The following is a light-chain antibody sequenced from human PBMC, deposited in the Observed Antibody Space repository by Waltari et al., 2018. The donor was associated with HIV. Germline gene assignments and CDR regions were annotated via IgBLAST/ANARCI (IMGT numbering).Light chain of an antibody. Sequence: EIVLTQSPGTLSLSQGERATLSCRASQSVSKNYLAWYQQKSGQAPRLLIYGASSRATGIADRFSGSGSGTDFTLTISRLEPEDFAVYYCQQYGSSPCTFGPGTKVDVK. CDR1: QSVSKNY. J-gene: IGKJ3*01. CDR2: GAS. CDR3: QQYGSSPCT. V-gene: IGKV3-20*01.